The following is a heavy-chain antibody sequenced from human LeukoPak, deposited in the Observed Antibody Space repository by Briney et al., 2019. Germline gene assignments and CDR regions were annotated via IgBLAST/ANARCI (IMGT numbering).Heavy chain of an antibody. CDR1: GYTFTSYG. CDR3: ARDLSLRGSGSYYNGGWFDP. Sequence: ASVKVSCKASGYTFTSYGISWVRQAPGQGLEWMGWISAYNGNTNYAQKLQGRVTMTTDTSTSTAYMELRSLRSDDTAVYYCARDLSLRGSGSYYNGGWFDPWGQGTLVTVSS. CDR2: ISAYNGNT. J-gene: IGHJ5*02. D-gene: IGHD3-10*01. V-gene: IGHV1-18*01.